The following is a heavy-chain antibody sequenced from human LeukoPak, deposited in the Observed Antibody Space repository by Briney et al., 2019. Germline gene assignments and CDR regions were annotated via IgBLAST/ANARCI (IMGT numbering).Heavy chain of an antibody. D-gene: IGHD3-22*01. CDR2: MYYSGST. V-gene: IGHV4-39*02. CDR1: GGSISSSGYC. CDR3: ARGPYSYDSSGAFDI. Sequence: SETLSLTCTVSGGSISSSGYCWGWIRQPPGKGLEWIGSMYYSGSTYYNPSLKSRVTISVDTSKNHFSLKLSSVTAADTAVYFCARGPYSYDSSGAFDIWGQGTMVTVSS. J-gene: IGHJ3*02.